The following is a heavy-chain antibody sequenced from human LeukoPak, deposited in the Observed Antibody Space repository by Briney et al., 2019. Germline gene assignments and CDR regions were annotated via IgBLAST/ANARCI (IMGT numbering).Heavy chain of an antibody. Sequence: GGSLRLSCAASGFTFSSYEMNWVRQAPGKGLEWVSYISSSGSTIYYADSVKGRFTISRDNAKNSLYLQMNSLRAEDTAVYYCARQSGLGEPHASWGQGTLVTVSS. CDR3: ARQSGLGEPHAS. CDR2: ISSSGSTI. J-gene: IGHJ4*02. V-gene: IGHV3-48*03. D-gene: IGHD3-10*01. CDR1: GFTFSSYE.